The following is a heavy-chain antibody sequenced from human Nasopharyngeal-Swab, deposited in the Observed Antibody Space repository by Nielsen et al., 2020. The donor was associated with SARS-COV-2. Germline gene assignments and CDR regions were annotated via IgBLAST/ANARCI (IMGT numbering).Heavy chain of an antibody. CDR3: ARAPHYVYVWGSYRQTFKFDY. CDR2: ISSYNGNT. Sequence: ASVKVSCKASGYTFTSYGISWVRQAPGQGLEWMGWISSYNGNTDYAQKLQGRVTMTTDTSTTTAYMELRSLRCDDTAVYFCARAPHYVYVWGSYRQTFKFDYWGQGSLVTVSS. CDR1: GYTFTSYG. V-gene: IGHV1-18*01. D-gene: IGHD3-16*02. J-gene: IGHJ4*02.